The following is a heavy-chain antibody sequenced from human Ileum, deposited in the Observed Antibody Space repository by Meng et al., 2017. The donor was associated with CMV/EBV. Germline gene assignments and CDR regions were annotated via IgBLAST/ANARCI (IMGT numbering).Heavy chain of an antibody. CDR2: IFYRGYT. V-gene: IGHV4-39*07. D-gene: IGHD1-14*01. CDR1: GGHIDSSGYY. CDR3: ARDNVSTSTNRLDS. J-gene: IGHJ5*01. Sequence: VSGGHIDSSGYYWDWISQSPGKGLEWIGSIFYRGYTNYNPSLKSRVVISVDTSKNQFFLNLDSVTAADTAIYYCARDNVSTSTNRLDSWGQGTLVTVSS.